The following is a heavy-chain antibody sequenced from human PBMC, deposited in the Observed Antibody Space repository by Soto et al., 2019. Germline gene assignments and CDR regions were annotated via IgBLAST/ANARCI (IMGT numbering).Heavy chain of an antibody. CDR1: GFTFSSYS. CDR3: ARDRGLGIAAAGPIDY. CDR2: ISSSSTI. Sequence: GGSLRLSCAASGFTFSSYSMHWVRQAPGKGLEWVSYISSSSTIYYGASVEGRVTITRDNAKNSLYLQMNSLRDEDTAVYYCARDRGLGIAAAGPIDYWGQGTLVTVSS. V-gene: IGHV3-48*02. J-gene: IGHJ4*02. D-gene: IGHD6-13*01.